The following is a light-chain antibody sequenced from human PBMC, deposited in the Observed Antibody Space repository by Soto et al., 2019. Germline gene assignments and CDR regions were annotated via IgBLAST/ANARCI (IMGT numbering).Light chain of an antibody. CDR3: CSYAGSSPGV. CDR2: EGS. V-gene: IGLV2-23*01. J-gene: IGLJ1*01. Sequence: QSVLTQPASVSGSPGQSITISCTGTSSYVGSYNLVSWYQQHPGKAPKLMIYEGSKRPSGVSNRFSGSKSGNTASLTISGLQAEDEADYYCCSYAGSSPGVFGTGTKVTVL. CDR1: SSYVGSYNL.